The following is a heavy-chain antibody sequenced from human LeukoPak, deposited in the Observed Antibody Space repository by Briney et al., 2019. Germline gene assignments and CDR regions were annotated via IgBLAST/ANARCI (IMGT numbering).Heavy chain of an antibody. J-gene: IGHJ4*02. CDR2: SNPSGGST. CDR3: ARGRVTAIFDY. D-gene: IGHD2-21*02. V-gene: IGHV1-46*01. Sequence: GASVKVSCKASRYTFTSYYMHWVRQAPGQGLEWMGISNPSGGSTSYAQKFQGRVTMTRDMSTSTVYMELSSLRSEDTAVYYCARGRVTAIFDYWGQGTLVTVSS. CDR1: RYTFTSYY.